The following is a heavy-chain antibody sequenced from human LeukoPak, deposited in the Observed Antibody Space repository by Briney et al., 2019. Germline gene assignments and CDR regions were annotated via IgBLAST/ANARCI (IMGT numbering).Heavy chain of an antibody. CDR1: GGSISSYY. J-gene: IGHJ4*02. CDR2: FYYRGST. V-gene: IGHV4-59*12. D-gene: IGHD1-14*01. Sequence: SETLSLTCTVSGGSISSYYWSWIRQPPGKGLEWIGYFYYRGSTNYNPSLKSRVTISLDTSKNQFSLRLRSVTAADTAVYYYARHSGTLGYFDYWGQGTRVTVSS. CDR3: ARHSGTLGYFDY.